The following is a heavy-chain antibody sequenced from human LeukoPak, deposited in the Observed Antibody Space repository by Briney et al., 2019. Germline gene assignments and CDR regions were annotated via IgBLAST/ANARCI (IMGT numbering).Heavy chain of an antibody. J-gene: IGHJ4*02. D-gene: IGHD5-18*01. CDR3: AKAERGYSYGYYFDY. CDR2: ISGSGGST. Sequence: GGSLRLSCAASGFTFSSYAMSWVRQAPGKGLEWVSAISGSGGSTYYADSVKGRFTISRDNSKNTLYLQMNSPRAEDTAVYYCAKAERGYSYGYYFDYWGQGTLVTVSS. CDR1: GFTFSSYA. V-gene: IGHV3-23*01.